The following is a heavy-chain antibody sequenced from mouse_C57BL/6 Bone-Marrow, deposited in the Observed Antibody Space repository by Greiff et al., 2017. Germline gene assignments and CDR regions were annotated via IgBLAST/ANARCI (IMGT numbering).Heavy chain of an antibody. CDR2: INPSTGGT. Sequence: EVQLQQSGPELVQPGASVKISCTASGYSFTGYYMTWVKQSPEKSLEWIGEINPSTGGTTYNQKFKAKATLTVDKSSSTAYMQLKSLTSEDSAVYYCARTAMDYWGQGTSVTVSS. CDR1: GYSFTGYY. CDR3: ARTAMDY. J-gene: IGHJ4*01. V-gene: IGHV1-42*01.